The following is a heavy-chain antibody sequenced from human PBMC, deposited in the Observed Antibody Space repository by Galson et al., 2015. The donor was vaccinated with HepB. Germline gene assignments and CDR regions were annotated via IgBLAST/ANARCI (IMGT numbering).Heavy chain of an antibody. Sequence: SLRLSCAASGFTFSDYYMSWIRQAPGKGLEWVSYISSSSSYTNYADSVKGRFTIPRDNAKNSLYLQMNSLRAEDTAVYYCARDRYSDFGVVIDYYYYGMDVWGQGTTVTVSS. CDR1: GFTFSDYY. V-gene: IGHV3-11*06. D-gene: IGHD3-3*01. CDR3: ARDRYSDFGVVIDYYYYGMDV. J-gene: IGHJ6*02. CDR2: ISSSSSYT.